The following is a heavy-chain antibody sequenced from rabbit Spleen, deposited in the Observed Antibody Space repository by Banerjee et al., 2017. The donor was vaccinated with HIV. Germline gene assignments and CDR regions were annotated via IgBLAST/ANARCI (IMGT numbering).Heavy chain of an antibody. J-gene: IGHJ4*01. CDR1: GFSFSSNYF. V-gene: IGHV1S40*01. Sequence: QSLEESGGDLVKPGASLTLTCTASGFSFSSNYFMCWVRQAPGKGLEWIACIYARTSSTYYASWVNGRFSISKTSSTTVTLQMTSLTAADTATYFCVRGASSSGYYSLWGPGTLVTVS. CDR2: IYARTSST. D-gene: IGHD1-1*01. CDR3: VRGASSSGYYSL.